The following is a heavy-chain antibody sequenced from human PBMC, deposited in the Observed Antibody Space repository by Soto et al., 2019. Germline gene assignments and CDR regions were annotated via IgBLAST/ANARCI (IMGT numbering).Heavy chain of an antibody. D-gene: IGHD3-16*01. Sequence: RSLTCTVSGGSISSGGYYWSWIRQHPGKGLEWIGYIYYSGSTYYNPSLKSRVTISVDTSKNQFSLKLSSVTAADTAVYYCARDHRGRSMIWYYGMDVWGQGTTVTVSS. CDR3: ARDHRGRSMIWYYGMDV. V-gene: IGHV4-31*03. CDR1: GGSISSGGYY. J-gene: IGHJ6*02. CDR2: IYYSGST.